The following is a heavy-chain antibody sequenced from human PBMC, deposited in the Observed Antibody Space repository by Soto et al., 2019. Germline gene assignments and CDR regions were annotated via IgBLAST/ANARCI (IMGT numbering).Heavy chain of an antibody. CDR2: IYYSGNT. D-gene: IGHD5-12*01. CDR3: ARNPYSGYDFNWSDP. Sequence: PSETLSLTCTVSGGSISSGGYYYNWIRQLPGKGLEWIGYIYYSGNTYYNPSLKSRVTISVDTSKNHFSLKLSSVTAADTAVYYCARNPYSGYDFNWSDPWGQGTLVTVSS. V-gene: IGHV4-31*03. CDR1: GGSISSGGYY. J-gene: IGHJ5*02.